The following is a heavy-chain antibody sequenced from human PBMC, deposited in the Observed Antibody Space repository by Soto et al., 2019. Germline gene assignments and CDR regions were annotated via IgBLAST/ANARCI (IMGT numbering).Heavy chain of an antibody. J-gene: IGHJ4*02. CDR1: GFNFSNYW. CDR2: INQHGTEK. Sequence: EVQLVESGGDLVPPGGSLRLSCVASGFNFSNYWMTWARQAPGKGLEWVANINQHGTEKFYVDSVEGRFSISRDNAYHSVYLQMNSVRAEDTAIYYCATDILDYWGQGTSVTVSS. V-gene: IGHV3-7*05. CDR3: ATDILDY.